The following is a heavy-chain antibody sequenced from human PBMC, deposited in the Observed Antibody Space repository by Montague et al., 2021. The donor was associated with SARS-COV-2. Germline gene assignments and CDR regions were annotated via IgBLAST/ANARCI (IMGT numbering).Heavy chain of an antibody. CDR2: IRQSESGRT. D-gene: IGHD3-3*01. CDR1: GGSISSREW. CDR3: GGTWVYFSPVDV. V-gene: IGHV4-4*02. J-gene: IGHJ6*02. Sequence: SETLSLTSAVSGGSISSREWWSWVRQPPGKGLEWIGEIRQSESGRTNXNPSLKSRVTISIDQSKNYFSLNLTSMTAADTAVYYCGGTWVYFSPVDVWGQGTTVIVSS.